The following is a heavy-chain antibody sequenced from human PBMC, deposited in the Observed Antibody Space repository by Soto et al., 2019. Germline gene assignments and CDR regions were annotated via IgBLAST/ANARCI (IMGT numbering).Heavy chain of an antibody. CDR3: AKAGGDYYDSSGYYSHY. Sequence: GGSLRLSCAASVFTFSSYGMHWVRQAPGKGLEWVAVISYDGSNKYYADSVKGRFTISRDNSKNTLYLQMNSLRAEDTAVYYCAKAGGDYYDSSGYYSHYWGQGTLVTVSS. J-gene: IGHJ4*02. V-gene: IGHV3-30*18. CDR1: VFTFSSYG. D-gene: IGHD3-22*01. CDR2: ISYDGSNK.